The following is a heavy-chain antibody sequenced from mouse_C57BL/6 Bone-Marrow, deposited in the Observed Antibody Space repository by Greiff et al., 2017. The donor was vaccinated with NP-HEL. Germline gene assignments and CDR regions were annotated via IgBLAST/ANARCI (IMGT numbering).Heavy chain of an antibody. J-gene: IGHJ1*03. V-gene: IGHV1-72*01. D-gene: IGHD1-1*01. Sequence: VQRVESGADLVKPGASVKLSCKASGYTFTSYWMHWVKQRPGRGLEWIGRIDPNSGGTKFNEKFKTKATLTVDKPSSTAYMHLSSLTAGDSAVYYCARYYYSSGGWYCDVWGTGTTVTVTA. CDR2: IDPNSGGT. CDR3: ARYYYSSGGWYCDV. CDR1: GYTFTSYW.